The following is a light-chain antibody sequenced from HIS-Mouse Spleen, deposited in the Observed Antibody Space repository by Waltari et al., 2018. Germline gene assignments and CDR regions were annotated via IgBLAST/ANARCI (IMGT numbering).Light chain of an antibody. CDR3: SSYTSSSTRV. CDR1: SSDVGGYNY. J-gene: IGLJ3*02. CDR2: DVI. V-gene: IGLV2-14*03. Sequence: QSALTQPASVSGSPGQSITISCTGTSSDVGGYNYVSWYQPHPGKAPKLMIYDVINRPSVVSHGFSGSKSGNTASLTLSGIQAEDEAAYYCSSYTSSSTRVFGGGTKLTVL.